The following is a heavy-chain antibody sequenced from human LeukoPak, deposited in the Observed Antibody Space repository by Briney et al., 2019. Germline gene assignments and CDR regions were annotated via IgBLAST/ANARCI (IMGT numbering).Heavy chain of an antibody. CDR1: GGSISSGGYY. Sequence: SETLSLTCTVSGGSISSGGYYWSWIRQHPGKGLEWIGYIYYSGSTYYNPSLKSRVTISVDTSKNQFSLKLSSVTAADTAVYYCARSDYHNSGSHTVFDAFDIWGQGTRVTVSS. CDR3: ARSDYHNSGSHTVFDAFDI. J-gene: IGHJ3*02. V-gene: IGHV4-31*03. D-gene: IGHD3-10*01. CDR2: IYYSGST.